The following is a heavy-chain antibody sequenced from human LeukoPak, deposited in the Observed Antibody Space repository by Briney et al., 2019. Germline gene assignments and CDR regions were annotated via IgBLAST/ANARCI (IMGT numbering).Heavy chain of an antibody. Sequence: SETLSLTCAVYGGSFSGYYWSWIRQPPGKGLEWIGEINHSGSTNYNPSLKSRVTISVDTSKNQFSLKLSSVTAADTAVYYCARGGQLYSKRKGNWFDPWGQGTLVTVPS. J-gene: IGHJ5*02. CDR2: INHSGST. CDR1: GGSFSGYY. D-gene: IGHD2-8*01. CDR3: ARGGQLYSKRKGNWFDP. V-gene: IGHV4-34*01.